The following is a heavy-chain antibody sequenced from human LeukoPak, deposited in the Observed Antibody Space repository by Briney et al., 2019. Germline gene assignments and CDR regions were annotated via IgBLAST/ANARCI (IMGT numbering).Heavy chain of an antibody. Sequence: GGSLRLSCAASGFTFSSSWMSWVRQAPGKGLEWVADIMQDGDAKYYVESVEGRFTISRDNAKKSVHLEMNSLRGEDTAVYYCARDERVVGFGFDIWGQGTTVTVSS. CDR3: ARDERVVGFGFDI. J-gene: IGHJ3*02. CDR2: IMQDGDAK. CDR1: GFTFSSSW. V-gene: IGHV3-7*01. D-gene: IGHD3-10*01.